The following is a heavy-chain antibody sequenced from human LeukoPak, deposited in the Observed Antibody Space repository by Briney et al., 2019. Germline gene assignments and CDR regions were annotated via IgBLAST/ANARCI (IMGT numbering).Heavy chain of an antibody. CDR2: IYTSGST. J-gene: IGHJ4*02. V-gene: IGHV4-4*07. Sequence: SETLSLTCTVSGGSISSYYWSWIRQPAGKGLEWIGRIYTSGSTHYNPSLKSRVTMSVDTSKNQFSLKLSSVTAADTAVYYCAREEIITMVRGVHGYFDYWGQGTLVTVSS. CDR1: GGSISSYY. D-gene: IGHD3-10*01. CDR3: AREEIITMVRGVHGYFDY.